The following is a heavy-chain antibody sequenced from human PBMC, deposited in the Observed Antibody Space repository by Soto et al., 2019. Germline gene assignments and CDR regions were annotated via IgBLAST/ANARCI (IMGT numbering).Heavy chain of an antibody. J-gene: IGHJ4*02. V-gene: IGHV3-23*01. CDR2: ISGSGGST. CDR3: AKDLQRSIAVAGSLAY. CDR1: GFTFSSYA. Sequence: PGGSLRLSCAASGFTFSSYAMSWVRQAPGKGLEWVSAISGSGGSTYYADSVKGRFTISRDNSKNTLYLQMNSLRAEDTAVYYCAKDLQRSIAVAGSLAYWGQGTLVTVSS. D-gene: IGHD6-19*01.